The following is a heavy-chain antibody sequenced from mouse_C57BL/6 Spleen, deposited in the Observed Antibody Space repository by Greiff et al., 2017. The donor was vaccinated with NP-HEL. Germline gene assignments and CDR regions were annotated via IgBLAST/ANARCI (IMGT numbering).Heavy chain of an antibody. Sequence: VQLQQSGPELVKPGASVKISCKASGYAFSSSWMNWVKQRPGKGLEWIGRIYPGDGDTNYNGKFKGKATLTADKSSSTAYMQLSSLTSEDSAVYFCAHHYYGSSWFAYWGQRTLVTVSA. CDR1: GYAFSSSW. J-gene: IGHJ3*01. CDR3: AHHYYGSSWFAY. V-gene: IGHV1-82*01. CDR2: IYPGDGDT. D-gene: IGHD1-1*01.